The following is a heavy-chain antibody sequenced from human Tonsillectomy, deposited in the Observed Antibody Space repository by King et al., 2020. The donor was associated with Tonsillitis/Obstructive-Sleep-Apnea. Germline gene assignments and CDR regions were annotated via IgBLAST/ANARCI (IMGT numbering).Heavy chain of an antibody. CDR2: INPNSGGT. Sequence: VQLVQSGAEVKKPGASVKVSCKASGYTFTGFFLHWVRQAPGHGLEWMGWINPNSGGTEYAQKFRGSVTMTRDTSINTAYMELNRPRSDDTAIYYCATILDTGSFYRDYFDSWGQGTLLTVSS. CDR1: GYTFTGFF. J-gene: IGHJ4*02. CDR3: ATILDTGSFYRDYFDS. V-gene: IGHV1-2*04. D-gene: IGHD1-26*01.